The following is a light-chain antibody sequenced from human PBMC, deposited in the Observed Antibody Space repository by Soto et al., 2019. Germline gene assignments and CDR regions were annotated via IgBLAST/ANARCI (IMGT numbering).Light chain of an antibody. CDR3: AAWDDSLNGHVV. J-gene: IGLJ2*01. CDR2: SND. Sequence: QSVLTQPPSASGTPGQRVTISCSGSSSNIGSNAVNWYQQLPGTTPKLLVHSNDQRPSGVPDRFSGSKSGTSASLVISGLQSEDEADYYCAAWDDSLNGHVVFGGGTKLTVL. V-gene: IGLV1-44*01. CDR1: SSNIGSNA.